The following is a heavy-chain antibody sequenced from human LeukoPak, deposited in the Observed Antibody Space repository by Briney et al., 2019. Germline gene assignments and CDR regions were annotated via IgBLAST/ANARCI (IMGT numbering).Heavy chain of an antibody. J-gene: IGHJ4*02. CDR2: INPNSGGT. CDR3: ARAWPRIVVVQAAHHFDY. Sequence: ASVKVSCKASGYTFTGYYMHWVRQAPGQGLEWMGWINPNSGGTNYAQKFQGRVTMTRDTSIGTAYMELSRLRSDDTAVYYCARAWPRIVVVQAAHHFDYWGQGTLVTVSS. D-gene: IGHD2-2*01. V-gene: IGHV1-2*02. CDR1: GYTFTGYY.